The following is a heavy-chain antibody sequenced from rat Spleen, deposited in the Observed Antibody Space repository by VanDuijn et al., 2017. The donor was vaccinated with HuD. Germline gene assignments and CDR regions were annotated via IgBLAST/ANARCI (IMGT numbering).Heavy chain of an antibody. Sequence: EVQPQESGPGLVKPSQSLSLTCSVTGYSITSSYKWNWIRKFPGHKLEWMGYIDNAGSTNYKPSLKSRISITRDTSNNQFFLQLNSVTTEDTATYYCARYMRFRSYPLFDYWGQGVMVTVSS. D-gene: IGHD1-3*01. CDR1: GYSITSSYK. V-gene: IGHV3-3*01. J-gene: IGHJ2*01. CDR2: IDNAGST. CDR3: ARYMRFRSYPLFDY.